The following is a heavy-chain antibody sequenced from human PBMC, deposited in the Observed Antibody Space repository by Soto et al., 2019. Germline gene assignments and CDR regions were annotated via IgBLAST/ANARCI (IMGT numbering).Heavy chain of an antibody. CDR1: GFTFGSYG. CDR2: ISYDGSNK. V-gene: IGHV3-30*03. Sequence: SGFTFGSYGMHWVRQAPGKGLEWVAVISYDGSNKYYADSVKGRFTISRDNSKNTLYLQMNSLRAEDTAVYYCARDSIAYYYGMDVWSQGTTVTVSS. J-gene: IGHJ6*02. CDR3: ARDSIAYYYGMDV.